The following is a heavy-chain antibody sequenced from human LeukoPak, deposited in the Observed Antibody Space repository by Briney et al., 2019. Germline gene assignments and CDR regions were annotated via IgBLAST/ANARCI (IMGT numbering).Heavy chain of an antibody. CDR3: ASLGGDCSSTSCYAYFDY. Sequence: SETLSLTCTVSGGSISRGGYYWSWIRQHPGKGLEWIGNIYYSGSTYYNPSLKSRVTISVDTSKNQFSLKLSSVTAADTAVYYCASLGGDCSSTSCYAYFDYWGQGTLVTVSS. V-gene: IGHV4-31*03. CDR2: IYYSGST. J-gene: IGHJ4*02. CDR1: GGSISRGGYY. D-gene: IGHD2-2*01.